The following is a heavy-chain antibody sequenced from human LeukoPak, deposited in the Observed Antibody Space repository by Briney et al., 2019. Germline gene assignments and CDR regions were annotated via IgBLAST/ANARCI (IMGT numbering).Heavy chain of an antibody. D-gene: IGHD5-12*01. CDR1: GVSISNYY. CDR2: IYYGGST. CDR3: ARDYGGYSGYDYMIY. J-gene: IGHJ4*02. Sequence: SETLSLTCAVSGVSISNYYWSWIRQPPGKGLEWIGYIYYGGSTNYNPSLKSRVTISVDTSKNQFSLKLSSVTAADTAVYYCARDYGGYSGYDYMIYWGQGTLVTVSS. V-gene: IGHV4-59*01.